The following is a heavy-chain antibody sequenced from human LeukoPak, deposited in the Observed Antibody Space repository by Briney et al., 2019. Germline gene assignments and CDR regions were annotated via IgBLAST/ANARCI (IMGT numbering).Heavy chain of an antibody. CDR1: GGSISSGGYF. D-gene: IGHD6-6*01. J-gene: IGHJ4*02. CDR3: ARAPYSSSSVDY. CDR2: IYYIGCT. Sequence: SETLSLTCTVSGGSISSGGYFWTWIRQHPGKGLEWIGYIYYIGCTYYTPSLKSRVTISVDTSKNQFSLTLSSVTAADTAVYYCARAPYSSSSVDYWGQGTLVTVSS. V-gene: IGHV4-31*03.